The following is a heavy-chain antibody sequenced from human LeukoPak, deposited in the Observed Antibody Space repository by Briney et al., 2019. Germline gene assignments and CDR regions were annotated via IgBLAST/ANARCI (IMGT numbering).Heavy chain of an antibody. Sequence: SETLSLTCAVSGHSISSDYYWGWIRQPPGKGLEWIGSIYHSGSTYYNPSLKSRVTILVDTSKNQLSLKLSSVTAADTAVYYGARAYRTIDHWGQGTLVTVSS. V-gene: IGHV4-38-2*01. J-gene: IGHJ4*02. CDR2: IYHSGST. CDR3: ARAYRTIDH. D-gene: IGHD1/OR15-1a*01. CDR1: GHSISSDYY.